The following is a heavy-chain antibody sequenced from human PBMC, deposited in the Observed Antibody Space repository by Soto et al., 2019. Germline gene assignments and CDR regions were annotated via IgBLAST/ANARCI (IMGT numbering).Heavy chain of an antibody. CDR2: ISSSGSTK. CDR3: ARDRRLLYCSDWCRNLFEH. Sequence: LRLSCAASGFTFSSDDMNWVRQAPGKGLEWVSYISSSGSTKYYEDSVKGRFTISRDNAKDSLYLQMKSLRAEDTAVYYCARDRRLLYCSDWCRNLFEHWAQGTMVLVSP. V-gene: IGHV3-48*03. CDR1: GFTFSSDD. D-gene: IGHD6-19*01. J-gene: IGHJ4*01.